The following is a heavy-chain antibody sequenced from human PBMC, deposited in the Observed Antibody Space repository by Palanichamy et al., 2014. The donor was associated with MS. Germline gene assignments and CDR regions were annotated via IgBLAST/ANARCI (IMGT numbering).Heavy chain of an antibody. CDR3: ARGRDGSSYYDY. CDR1: GDSVSSKSAA. V-gene: IGHV6-1*01. CDR2: TYYRSNWNN. Sequence: QVQLQQSGPGLVKPSQTLSLTCAISGDSVSSKSAAWNWIRQSPSRGLEWLGRTYYRSNWNNDYALSVKSRMTINPDTSKNLFSLQLSSVTPEDTAVYYCARGRDGSSYYDYWGQGTLVAVSS. D-gene: IGHD3-22*01. J-gene: IGHJ4*02.